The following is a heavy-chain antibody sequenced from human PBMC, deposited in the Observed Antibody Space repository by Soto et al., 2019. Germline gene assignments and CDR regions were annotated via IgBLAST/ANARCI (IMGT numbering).Heavy chain of an antibody. CDR1: GYTFTSYD. CDR3: ARGRIIVAGGFDP. CDR2: MNPSTGNT. D-gene: IGHD6-19*01. V-gene: IGHV1-8*01. J-gene: IGHJ5*02. Sequence: QVQLVQSGAEVKKPGATGKVSCQASGYTFTSYDIIWVRQATGQGLEWMGWMNPSTGNTDSAEKFQGRLTMTRNTSISTVYMELSSLSFEDTAVYYCARGRIIVAGGFDPWGQGTLVTVSS.